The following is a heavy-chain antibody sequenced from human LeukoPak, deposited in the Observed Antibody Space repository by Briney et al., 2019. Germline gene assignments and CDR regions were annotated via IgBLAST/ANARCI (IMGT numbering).Heavy chain of an antibody. J-gene: IGHJ4*02. D-gene: IGHD5-18*01. Sequence: GGSLRLSCAASGFTFSNSWMNWVRQTPGKGLEWVGRIKSKTDGETTEYATPVKDRFTISRDESKATVYLQMNSLKTEDTAVYYCSTISPQRGYIYDYYFDSWGQGTLVTVSA. CDR3: STISPQRGYIYDYYFDS. V-gene: IGHV3-15*01. CDR2: IKSKTDGETT. CDR1: GFTFSNSW.